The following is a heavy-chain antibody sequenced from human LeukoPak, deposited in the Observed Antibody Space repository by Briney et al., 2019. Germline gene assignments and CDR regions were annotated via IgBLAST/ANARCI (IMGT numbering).Heavy chain of an antibody. CDR2: IYPGDSDT. Sequence: GESLQISCKGSGYSFTSYWIGWVRQMPGKGLEWMGIIYPGDSDTRYSPSFQGRVTISADKSISTAYLQWSSLKASDTAMYYCARTNDYGDYYFDYWGQGTLVTVSS. J-gene: IGHJ4*02. CDR3: ARTNDYGDYYFDY. D-gene: IGHD4-17*01. V-gene: IGHV5-51*01. CDR1: GYSFTSYW.